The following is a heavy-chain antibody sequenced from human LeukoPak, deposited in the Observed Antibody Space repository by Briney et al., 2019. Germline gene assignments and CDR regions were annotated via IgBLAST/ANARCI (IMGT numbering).Heavy chain of an antibody. CDR1: GFTFDDYA. V-gene: IGHV3-9*01. CDR3: AKARPRQYYFDY. J-gene: IGHJ4*02. CDR2: ISWNSGSI. Sequence: GGSLRLSCAASGFTFDDYARHWVRQAPGKGLEWVSGISWNSGSIGYADSVKGRFTISRDNAKNSLYLQMNSLRAEDTALYYCAKARPRQYYFDYWGQGTLVTVSS.